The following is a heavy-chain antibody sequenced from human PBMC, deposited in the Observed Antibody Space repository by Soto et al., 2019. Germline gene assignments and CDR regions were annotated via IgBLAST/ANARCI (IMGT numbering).Heavy chain of an antibody. CDR2: IYYSGST. CDR1: GGSISSYY. CDR3: ARAVPAAAGINWFDP. J-gene: IGHJ5*02. D-gene: IGHD6-13*01. V-gene: IGHV4-59*01. Sequence: PSETLSLTCTVSGGSISSYYWSWIRQPPGKGLEWIGYIYYSGSTNYNPSLKSRVTISVDTSKNQFSLKLSSVTAADTAVYYCARAVPAAAGINWFDPWGQGTLVTVSS.